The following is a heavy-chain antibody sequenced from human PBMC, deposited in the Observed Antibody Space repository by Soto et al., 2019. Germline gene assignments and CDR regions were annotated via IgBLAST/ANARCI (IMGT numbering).Heavy chain of an antibody. J-gene: IGHJ6*02. Sequence: GGSLRLSCAASGFTFDDYGMSWVRQAPGKGLEWVSGINWNGGSTGYADSVKGRFTISRDKAKNSLYLQMNSLRAEDTALYYCAREGAPQKGVYYYDSSGYYYFGVWGQGTTVTVSS. V-gene: IGHV3-20*04. CDR3: AREGAPQKGVYYYDSSGYYYFGV. CDR2: INWNGGST. CDR1: GFTFDDYG. D-gene: IGHD3-22*01.